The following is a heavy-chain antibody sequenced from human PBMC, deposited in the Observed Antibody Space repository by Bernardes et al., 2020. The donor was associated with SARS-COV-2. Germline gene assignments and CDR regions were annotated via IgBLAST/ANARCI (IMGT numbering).Heavy chain of an antibody. CDR2: INPNSGGT. Sequence: ASVKVSCKASGYTFTGYYMRWVRQAPGQGLEWMGWINPNSGGTNYAQKLQGRVTMTTDTSTSTAYMELRSLRSDDTAVYYCARYYNSAALTNWFDPWGQGTLVTVSS. V-gene: IGHV1-2*02. CDR1: GYTFTGYY. J-gene: IGHJ5*02. CDR3: ARYYNSAALTNWFDP. D-gene: IGHD3-10*01.